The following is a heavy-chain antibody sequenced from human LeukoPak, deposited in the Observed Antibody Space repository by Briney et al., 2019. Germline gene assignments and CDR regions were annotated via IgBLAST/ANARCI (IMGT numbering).Heavy chain of an antibody. CDR3: ARDITMVRGRYYYYGMDV. Sequence: PGGSLRLSCAASGFTFSSYAMHWVRQAPGKGLEGVAVISYGGSNKYYADSVKGRFTISRDNSKNTLYLQMNSLRAEDTAVYYCARDITMVRGRYYYYGMDVWGKGTTVTVSS. CDR1: GFTFSSYA. V-gene: IGHV3-30*04. J-gene: IGHJ6*04. CDR2: ISYGGSNK. D-gene: IGHD3-10*01.